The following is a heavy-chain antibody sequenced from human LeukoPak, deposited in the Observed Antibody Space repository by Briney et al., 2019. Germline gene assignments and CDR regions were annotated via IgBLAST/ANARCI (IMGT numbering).Heavy chain of an antibody. Sequence: SVKVSCKASGYNFITYGITWVRQAPGQGLEWMGGIIPIFGTANYAQKFQGRVTITADESTSTAYMELSSLRSEDTAVYYCARGRHSSSGYYYPHDAFDIWGQGTMVTVSS. CDR1: GYNFITYG. CDR2: IIPIFGTA. J-gene: IGHJ3*02. V-gene: IGHV1-69*13. D-gene: IGHD3-22*01. CDR3: ARGRHSSSGYYYPHDAFDI.